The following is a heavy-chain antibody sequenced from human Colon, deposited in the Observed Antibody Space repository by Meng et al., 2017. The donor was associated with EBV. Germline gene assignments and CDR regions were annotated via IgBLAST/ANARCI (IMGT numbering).Heavy chain of an antibody. CDR2: ISTNTGTP. V-gene: IGHV7-4-1*02. J-gene: IGHJ5*02. CDR1: GYTFSTYT. Sequence: VQLVEPGSELKMPGAAVKVSCKASGYTFSTYTKNWVRQAHGRGLECMGWISTNTGTPTYTQGFTGRFVFSLDTSVSTAYLQISSLKAEDTAVYYCARGGNFDPWGQGTLVTVSS. CDR3: ARGGNFDP. D-gene: IGHD2/OR15-2a*01.